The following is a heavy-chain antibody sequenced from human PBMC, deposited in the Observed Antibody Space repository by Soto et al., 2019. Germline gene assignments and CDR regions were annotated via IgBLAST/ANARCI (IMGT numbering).Heavy chain of an antibody. CDR3: SRGGPLRYSSGWGRYYFDY. V-gene: IGHV4-34*01. J-gene: IGHJ4*02. Sequence: SETLSLTCAVYGGSFSGYYWSWIRQPPGKGLEWIGEINHSGSTNYNPSLKSRVTISVDTSKNQFSLKLSSVTAADTAVYYCSRGGPLRYSSGWGRYYFDYWGQGTLVTVSS. CDR2: INHSGST. D-gene: IGHD6-19*01. CDR1: GGSFSGYY.